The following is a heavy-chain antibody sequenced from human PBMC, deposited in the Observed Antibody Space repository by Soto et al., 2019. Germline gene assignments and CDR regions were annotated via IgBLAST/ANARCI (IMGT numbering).Heavy chain of an antibody. V-gene: IGHV4-4*07. D-gene: IGHD3-22*01. CDR1: GGSISSYY. CDR3: ARGPAGYYYDSSGYSGFDY. J-gene: IGHJ4*02. CDR2: IYTSGST. Sequence: PSETLSLTCTVSGGSISSYYWSWIRQPAGKGLEWIGRIYTSGSTNYNPSLKSRVTMSVDTSKNQFSLKLSSVTAADTAVYYCARGPAGYYYDSSGYSGFDYWGQGTLVTVPQ.